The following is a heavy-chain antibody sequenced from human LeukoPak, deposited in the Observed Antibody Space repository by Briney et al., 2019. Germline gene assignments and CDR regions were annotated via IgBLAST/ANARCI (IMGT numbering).Heavy chain of an antibody. J-gene: IGHJ5*02. CDR1: VFTFISYA. V-gene: IGHV3-30-3*01. Sequence: GGSLRLSCAASVFTFISYAMHWVRQAPGKGLDGVAVISYYGSNKYYADSVKGRFTISRDNSKNTLYLQMNSLRAEDTAVYYCARQGAGYDSSGYYSDWFDPWGQGTLVTVSS. D-gene: IGHD3-22*01. CDR2: ISYYGSNK. CDR3: ARQGAGYDSSGYYSDWFDP.